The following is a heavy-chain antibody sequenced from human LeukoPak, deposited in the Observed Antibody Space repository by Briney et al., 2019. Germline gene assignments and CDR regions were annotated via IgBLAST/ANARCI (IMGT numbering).Heavy chain of an antibody. CDR1: GDSITDTNYY. CDR2: VYHSGIT. J-gene: IGHJ4*02. D-gene: IGHD2/OR15-2a*01. Sequence: SETLSLTCTVSGDSITDTNYYWTWIRQSPGEGLEWIGSVYHSGITYYTPSLKSRVSISVDTSKNQLSLKVTSVTASDTAVYYCAREWQYQFDYWGQGSLVTVSS. CDR3: AREWQYQFDY. V-gene: IGHV4-39*07.